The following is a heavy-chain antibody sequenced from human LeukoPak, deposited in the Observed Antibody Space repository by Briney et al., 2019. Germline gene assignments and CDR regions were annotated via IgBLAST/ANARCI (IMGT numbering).Heavy chain of an antibody. CDR3: ARDLPENYYDSSGPNWFDP. CDR1: GFTFSSYA. D-gene: IGHD3-22*01. Sequence: GSLRLSCAASGFTFSSYAMSWVRQAPGKGLEWVSAISGSGGSTYYADSVKGRFTISRDNAKNSLYLQMNSLRAEDTAVYYCARDLPENYYDSSGPNWFDPWGQGTLVTVSS. CDR2: ISGSGGST. V-gene: IGHV3-23*01. J-gene: IGHJ5*02.